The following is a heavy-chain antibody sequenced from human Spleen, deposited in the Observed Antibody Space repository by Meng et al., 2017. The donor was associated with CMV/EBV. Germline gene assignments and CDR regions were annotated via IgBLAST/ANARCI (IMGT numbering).Heavy chain of an antibody. CDR1: GYIFSSFG. CDR3: AREYQLYSGSLDY. V-gene: IGHV1-18*01. J-gene: IGHJ4*02. Sequence: KASGYIFSSFGISWVRQAPGQGLEWMGWVSAYNGDTRYAQMVQGRVTMTADTSTSTAYMEVRSLRSDDTAVYYCAREYQLYSGSLDYWGQGTLVTVSS. D-gene: IGHD1-26*01. CDR2: VSAYNGDT.